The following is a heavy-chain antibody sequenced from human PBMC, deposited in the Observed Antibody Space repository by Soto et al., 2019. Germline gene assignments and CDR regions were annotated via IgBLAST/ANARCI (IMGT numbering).Heavy chain of an antibody. CDR3: TRAPVSGSYCFDF. D-gene: IGHD1-26*01. CDR1: GGSVSSGNYY. Sequence: QVQLQESGSGLVKPSETLSLTCTVSGGSVSSGNYYWSWIRQPPGKGLEWIGYIFHTGTTNYNPSPKSRVTISLDTSMNQFSLNLSSVTPADTAVYYCTRAPVSGSYCFDFWGQGTPVTVSS. CDR2: IFHTGTT. J-gene: IGHJ4*02. V-gene: IGHV4-61*01.